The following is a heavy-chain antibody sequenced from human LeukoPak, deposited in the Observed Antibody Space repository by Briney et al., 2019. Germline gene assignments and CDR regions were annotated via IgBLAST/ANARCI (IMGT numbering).Heavy chain of an antibody. Sequence: GGSLRLSCAASGFTFSSHGMNWVRQAPGKGLEWVSGIRPSGGITYYTDSVKGRFTISRDNSKNTQSLQMNSLRAEDTAVYYCAKDDDWGRYKHWGQGTLVTVSS. J-gene: IGHJ1*01. CDR2: IRPSGGIT. D-gene: IGHD3-16*01. V-gene: IGHV3-23*01. CDR1: GFTFSSHG. CDR3: AKDDDWGRYKH.